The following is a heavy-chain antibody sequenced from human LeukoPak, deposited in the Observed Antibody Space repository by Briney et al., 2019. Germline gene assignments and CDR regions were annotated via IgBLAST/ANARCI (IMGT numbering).Heavy chain of an antibody. V-gene: IGHV4-4*02. Sequence: SGTLSLTCIVSGGSISSLNLWSWLRQPPGKGLEWIGAMYLGGTTNFNPSLKSRVTILIDKSKNQLSLQLTSVTAADTAVYYCAGLEGRYSTDWFYFFDYWGQGALVTVSS. CDR2: MYLGGTT. CDR1: GGSISSLNL. D-gene: IGHD6-19*01. J-gene: IGHJ4*02. CDR3: AGLEGRYSTDWFYFFDY.